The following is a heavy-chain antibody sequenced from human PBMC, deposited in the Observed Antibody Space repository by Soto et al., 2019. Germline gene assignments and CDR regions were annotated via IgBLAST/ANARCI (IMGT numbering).Heavy chain of an antibody. D-gene: IGHD4-17*01. CDR1: GYTFTSYD. J-gene: IGHJ4*02. Sequence: QVQLVQSGAEVKKPGASVKVSCKASGYTFTSYDSNWVRQATGQGLEWMGWMNPNSGNTGYAQKFQGRVTMTRNTSMSTAYMELSSLRSEDTAMYYCASSTNDYGDRHWGQGTLVTVSS. CDR3: ASSTNDYGDRH. CDR2: MNPNSGNT. V-gene: IGHV1-8*01.